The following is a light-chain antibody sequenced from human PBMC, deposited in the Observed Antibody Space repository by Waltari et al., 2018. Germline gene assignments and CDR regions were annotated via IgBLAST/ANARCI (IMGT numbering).Light chain of an antibody. CDR1: QSVTSY. J-gene: IGKJ2*01. CDR2: DAS. Sequence: EFVLTQSPATLSLSPGERATLYCRASQSVTSYLAWYQQKPGQAPRLLIYDASNRATGIPARFSGSVSGTDFTLTISSLEPNDFAVYFCQQRSNWPPLMYTFGQGTKLEIK. V-gene: IGKV3-11*01. CDR3: QQRSNWPPLMYT.